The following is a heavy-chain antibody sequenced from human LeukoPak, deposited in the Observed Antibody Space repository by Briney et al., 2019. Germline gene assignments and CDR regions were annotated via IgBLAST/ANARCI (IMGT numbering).Heavy chain of an antibody. Sequence: SETLSLTCSVSGASINDYYWNWLRLSTGKGLEWIGRFYDTGSVIYNPSLKSRATLSVDTSNNHFSLKLTSVTAADTAVYYCATGDTATTSRYAFEFWGPGTKVTVSS. D-gene: IGHD1-1*01. V-gene: IGHV4-4*07. CDR3: ATGDTATTSRYAFEF. J-gene: IGHJ3*01. CDR1: GASINDYY. CDR2: FYDTGSV.